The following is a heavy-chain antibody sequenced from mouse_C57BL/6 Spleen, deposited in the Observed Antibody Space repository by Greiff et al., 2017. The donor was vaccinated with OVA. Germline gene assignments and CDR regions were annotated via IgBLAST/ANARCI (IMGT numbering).Heavy chain of an antibody. CDR3: ARRYDDDAMDY. Sequence: QVQLQQPGAELVRPGSSVKLSCKASGYTFTSYWMHWVKQRPIQGLEWIGNIDPSDSETHYNQKFKDKATLTVDKSSSTAYMQLSSLTSEDSAVYYCARRYDDDAMDYWGQGTSVTVSS. V-gene: IGHV1-52*01. CDR2: IDPSDSET. CDR1: GYTFTSYW. J-gene: IGHJ4*01. D-gene: IGHD2-4*01.